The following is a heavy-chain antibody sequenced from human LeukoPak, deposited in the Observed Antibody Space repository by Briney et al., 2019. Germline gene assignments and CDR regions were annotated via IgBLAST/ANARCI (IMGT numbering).Heavy chain of an antibody. CDR1: GFTFSSYW. Sequence: GGSLRLSCAASGFTFSSYWMHWVPQAPGKGLVWVSRINTDGSSTNYADSVKGRFTISRDNAKNTLYLQMNSLRVEDTAIYYCARGGWWENFFDFWGQGTLVTVSS. J-gene: IGHJ4*02. V-gene: IGHV3-74*01. CDR3: ARGGWWENFFDF. CDR2: INTDGSST. D-gene: IGHD1-26*01.